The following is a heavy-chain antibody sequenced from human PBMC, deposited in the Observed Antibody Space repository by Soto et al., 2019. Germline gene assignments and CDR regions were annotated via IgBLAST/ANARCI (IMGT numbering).Heavy chain of an antibody. CDR1: CVSISSYY. V-gene: IGHV4-59*08. J-gene: IGHJ4*02. CDR2: IYYSGST. CDR3: ARRYGVYFDY. D-gene: IGHD4-17*01. Sequence: SETLSLTCTVSCVSISSYYWSWIRQPPGKGLEWIGYIYYSGSTNYNPSLKSRVTISVDTSKNQFSLKLSSVTAADTAVYYCARRYGVYFDYWGQGTLVTVSS.